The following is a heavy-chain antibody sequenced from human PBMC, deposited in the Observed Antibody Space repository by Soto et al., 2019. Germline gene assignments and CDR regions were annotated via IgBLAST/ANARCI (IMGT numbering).Heavy chain of an antibody. CDR3: AKVRAMFCSSNNCYYYDY. Sequence: EVQLLESGGGVVQPGTSLRLSCEASAFTFSSYAMSWVRQAPGKGLEWVSAISGSGGSTFYADSVKGRFTISRDNSKNTLYLQLNRLRAEDTAVYFCAKVRAMFCSSNNCYYYDYWGQGTLGTVSS. V-gene: IGHV3-23*01. CDR1: AFTFSSYA. J-gene: IGHJ4*02. CDR2: ISGSGGST. D-gene: IGHD2-2*01.